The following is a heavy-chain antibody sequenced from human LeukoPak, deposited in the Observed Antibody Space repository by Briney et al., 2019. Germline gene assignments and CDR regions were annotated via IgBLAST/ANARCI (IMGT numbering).Heavy chain of an antibody. CDR2: ISYDGSNK. CDR3: ARVLLTYYYGSGSPDY. J-gene: IGHJ4*02. D-gene: IGHD3-10*01. V-gene: IGHV3-30-3*01. CDR1: GFTFSSYA. Sequence: PGGSLRLSCAASGFTFSSYAISWVRQAPGKGLEWVAVISYDGSNKYYADSVKGRFTISRDNSKNTLYLQMNSLRAEDTAVYYCARVLLTYYYGSGSPDYWGQGTLVTVSS.